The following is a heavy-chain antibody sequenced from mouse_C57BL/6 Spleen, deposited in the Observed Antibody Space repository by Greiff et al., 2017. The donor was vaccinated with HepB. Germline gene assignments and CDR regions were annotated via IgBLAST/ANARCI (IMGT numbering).Heavy chain of an antibody. V-gene: IGHV1-55*01. D-gene: IGHD2-4*01. CDR2: IYPGSGST. CDR3: ARGDYDSNWYFDV. CDR1: GYTFTSYW. Sequence: QVQLQQPGAELVKPGASVKMSFKASGYTFTSYWITWVKQRPGQGLEWIGDIYPGSGSTNYNEKFKSKATLTVDTSSSTAYMQLSSLTSEDSAVYYCARGDYDSNWYFDVWGTGTTVTVSS. J-gene: IGHJ1*03.